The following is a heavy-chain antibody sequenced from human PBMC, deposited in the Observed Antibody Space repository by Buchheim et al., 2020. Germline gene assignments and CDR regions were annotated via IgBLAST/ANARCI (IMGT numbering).Heavy chain of an antibody. J-gene: IGHJ4*02. D-gene: IGHD3-3*01. CDR1: GGSITSSIYY. Sequence: QLQLQESGPGLVKPSETLSLTCTVSGGSITSSIYYWGWIRQPPGKGLEWIGNIFYSGSTYYNPSLKSRVTISVDTSKNQFSLKLSSVTAADTAVYYCARGTGMVGDFWSGYYHPFDYWGQGTL. V-gene: IGHV4-39*07. CDR2: IFYSGST. CDR3: ARGTGMVGDFWSGYYHPFDY.